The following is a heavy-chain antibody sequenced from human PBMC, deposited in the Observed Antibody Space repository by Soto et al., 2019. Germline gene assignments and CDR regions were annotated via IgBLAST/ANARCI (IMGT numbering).Heavy chain of an antibody. CDR1: GDSVTSHY. CDR2: MHYTGFS. Sequence: SETLSLTCSFSGDSVTSHYLTWIRQSPEKGLEWIGYMHYTGFSHYNPSLKSRVTLSIDTSKNQFTLKLTSATAADTAVYYCARDRVVDFRTPGPWSSIDLWGRGTLVPSPQ. D-gene: IGHD3-10*01. CDR3: ARDRVVDFRTPGPWSSIDL. V-gene: IGHV4-59*02. J-gene: IGHJ2*01.